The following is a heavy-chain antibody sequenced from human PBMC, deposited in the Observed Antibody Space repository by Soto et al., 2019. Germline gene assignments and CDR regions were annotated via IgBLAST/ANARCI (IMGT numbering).Heavy chain of an antibody. D-gene: IGHD3-10*01. CDR2: VSQSGNT. J-gene: IGHJ5*02. V-gene: IGHV4-4*02. CDR3: AREVPGLREVNRNWFDP. CDR1: GDSISGSYW. Sequence: QVQLQESGPGLVKPSGTLSLTCTVSGDSISGSYWWSWFRQPPGKGLEWIGEVSQSGNTNYNPSLMSRLTISVDKSKNQFSLRLAYVTAADTGLYYCAREVPGLREVNRNWFDPWGQGTLVTVSS.